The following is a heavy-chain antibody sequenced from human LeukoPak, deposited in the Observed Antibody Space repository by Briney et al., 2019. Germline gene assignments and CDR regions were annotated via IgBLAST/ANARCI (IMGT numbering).Heavy chain of an antibody. CDR1: GGSFSGYY. CDR3: ARGVRRYDFWSGYYTGHPHFDY. V-gene: IGHV4-34*01. D-gene: IGHD3-3*01. CDR2: INHSGST. Sequence: SETLSLTCAVYGGSFSGYYWSWIRQPPGKGLEWIGEINHSGSTNYNPSLKSRVTISVDTSKNQFSLKLSSVTAADTAVYYCARGVRRYDFWSGYYTGHPHFDYWGQGTLVTVSS. J-gene: IGHJ4*02.